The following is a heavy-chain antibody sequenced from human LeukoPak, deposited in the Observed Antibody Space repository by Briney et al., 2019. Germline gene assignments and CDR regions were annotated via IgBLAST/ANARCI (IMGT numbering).Heavy chain of an antibody. CDR2: INAGNGNT. Sequence: ASVKVSCKASGYTFTSYAMHWVRQAPGQRLERMGWINAGNGNTKYSQKFQGRVTITRDTSASTAYMELSSLRSEDTAVYYCARATAKISLIDYWGQGTLVTVSS. CDR1: GYTFTSYA. V-gene: IGHV1-3*01. CDR3: ARATAKISLIDY. D-gene: IGHD5-24*01. J-gene: IGHJ4*02.